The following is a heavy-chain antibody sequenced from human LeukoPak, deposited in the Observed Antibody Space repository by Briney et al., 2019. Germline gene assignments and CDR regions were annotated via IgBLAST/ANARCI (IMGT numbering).Heavy chain of an antibody. CDR3: ARHSSSAAFDI. CDR2: IYYSGST. CDR1: GDSISSSSSYY. Sequence: PSETLSLTCTVSGDSISSSSSYYWGWIRQPPGKGLEWIGSIYYSGSTYYNPSLKSRVTISVDTSKNQFSLKLSSVTAADTAVYYCARHSSSAAFDIWGQGTMVTVSS. D-gene: IGHD6-6*01. J-gene: IGHJ3*02. V-gene: IGHV4-39*01.